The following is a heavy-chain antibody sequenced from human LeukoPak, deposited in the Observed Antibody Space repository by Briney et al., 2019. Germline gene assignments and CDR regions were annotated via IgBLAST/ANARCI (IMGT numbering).Heavy chain of an antibody. CDR2: INSDGIST. CDR1: GFTFSGYW. Sequence: GGSLRLSCAASGFTFSGYWMHWVREAPGKGLVWVSRINSDGISTNYADSVKGRFTISRDNSKNTLYLQMNSLRAEDTAVYYCVQSGGMDVWGQGTTVTVSS. J-gene: IGHJ6*02. CDR3: VQSGGMDV. V-gene: IGHV3-74*01.